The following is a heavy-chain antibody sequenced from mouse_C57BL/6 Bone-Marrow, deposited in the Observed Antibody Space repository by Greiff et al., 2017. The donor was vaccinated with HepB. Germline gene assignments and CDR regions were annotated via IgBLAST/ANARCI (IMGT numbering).Heavy chain of an antibody. V-gene: IGHV5-6*01. J-gene: IGHJ2*01. CDR1: GFTFSSYG. Sequence: EVQRVESGGDLVKPGGSLKLSCAASGFTFSSYGMSWVRQTPDQRLAWVATISSGGSYTYYPDSVKGRCTISRDNDKNTLYLQRSSLKSEDTARYYCARHSSTTVGVFDYGGQGTTLTGAS. CDR3: ARHSSTTVGVFDY. CDR2: ISSGGSYT. D-gene: IGHD1-1*01.